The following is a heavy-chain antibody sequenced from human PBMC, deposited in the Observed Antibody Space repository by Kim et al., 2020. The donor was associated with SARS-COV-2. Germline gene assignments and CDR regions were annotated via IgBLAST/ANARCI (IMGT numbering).Heavy chain of an antibody. CDR3: ATPPPGPGDYYYMDV. V-gene: IGHV1-24*01. J-gene: IGHJ6*03. CDR2: FDPEDGET. CDR1: GYTLTELS. Sequence: ASVKVSCKVSGYTLTELSMHWVRQAPGKGLEWMGGFDPEDGETIYAQKFQGRVTMTEDTSTETAYMELSSLRSEDTAVYYCATPPPGPGDYYYMDVWGKGTTVTVSS.